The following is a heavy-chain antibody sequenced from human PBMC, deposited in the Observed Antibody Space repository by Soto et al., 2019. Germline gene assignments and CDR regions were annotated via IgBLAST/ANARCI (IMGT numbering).Heavy chain of an antibody. V-gene: IGHV1-18*01. D-gene: IGHD4-17*01. Sequence: ASVKVSCKASGYTFTSYGISWVRQAPGQGLEWMGWISAYNGNTNYAQKLQGRVTMTTDTSTSTAYMELRSLRSDDTAVYYCARGKGLRYRQTLWFDYWGQGTLVTVSS. CDR3: ARGKGLRYRQTLWFDY. CDR1: GYTFTSYG. J-gene: IGHJ4*02. CDR2: ISAYNGNT.